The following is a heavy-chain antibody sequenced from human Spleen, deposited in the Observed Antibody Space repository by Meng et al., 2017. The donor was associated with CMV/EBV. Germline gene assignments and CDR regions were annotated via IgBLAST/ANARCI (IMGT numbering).Heavy chain of an antibody. Sequence: QVQLQESGPGLVKPSQTLFLTCTVSGGSISSGDYYWSWIRQPPGKGLEWIGYIYYSGSTYYNPSLKSRVTISVDTSKNQFSLKLSSVTAADTAVYYCARALLWFGELNDYWGQGTLVTVSS. D-gene: IGHD3-10*01. CDR2: IYYSGST. CDR3: ARALLWFGELNDY. J-gene: IGHJ4*02. CDR1: GGSISSGDYY. V-gene: IGHV4-30-4*08.